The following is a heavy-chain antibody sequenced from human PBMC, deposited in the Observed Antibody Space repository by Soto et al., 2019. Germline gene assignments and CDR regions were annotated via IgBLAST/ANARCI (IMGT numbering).Heavy chain of an antibody. D-gene: IGHD6-13*01. CDR2: IYDSGNT. V-gene: IGHV4-30-2*01. Sequence: PSETLSLTCAVSGGSISGTTYSWSWIRQPPGKGLEWIVYIYDSGNTYYNPSLKSQFSISVDRSKNQFSLKLSSVTAADTAVYYCARGQGAAAGHSNFDYWGQGALVTVSS. CDR1: GGSISGTTYS. CDR3: ARGQGAAAGHSNFDY. J-gene: IGHJ4*02.